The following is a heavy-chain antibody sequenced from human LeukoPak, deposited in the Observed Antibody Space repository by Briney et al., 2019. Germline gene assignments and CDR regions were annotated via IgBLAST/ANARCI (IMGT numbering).Heavy chain of an antibody. J-gene: IGHJ4*02. D-gene: IGHD4-23*01. CDR1: GFTFSSYA. CDR3: ARSNGPGGDSAVVVDY. CDR2: ISYDGSNK. V-gene: IGHV3-30-3*01. Sequence: PGRSLRLSCAASGFTFSSYAMHWVRQAPGKGLEWVAVISYDGSNKYYADSVKGRFTISRDNSKNTLYLQMNSLRAEDTAVYYCARSNGPGGDSAVVVDYWGQGTLVTVSS.